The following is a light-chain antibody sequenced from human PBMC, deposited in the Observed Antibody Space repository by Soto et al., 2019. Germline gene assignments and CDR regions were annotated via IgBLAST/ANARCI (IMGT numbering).Light chain of an antibody. V-gene: IGLV1-44*01. J-gene: IGLJ2*01. CDR2: SDN. CDR3: AAWDDTLNSVL. CDR1: ISNIGRNA. Sequence: QSVLTQPPSASETPGQRVTVSCSGGISNIGRNAVNWYQQFPGTAPKLLIYSDNQRWSGVPDRFSASKSGTSASLAISGLQSDDEAESYCAAWDDTLNSVLFGGGTKLTVL.